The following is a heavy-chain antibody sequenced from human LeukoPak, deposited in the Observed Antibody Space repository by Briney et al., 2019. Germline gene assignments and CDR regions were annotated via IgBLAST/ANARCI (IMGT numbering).Heavy chain of an antibody. CDR3: VRDRGTYRPIDY. CDR2: TSWNSGSI. J-gene: IGHJ4*02. CDR1: GFTFDDYA. D-gene: IGHD1-26*01. V-gene: IGHV3-9*01. Sequence: PGGSLRLSCAASGFTFDDYAMHWVRQAPGKGLEWVSGTSWNSGSIGYADSVKGRFTISRDNAKNSLYLQMNSLRAEDTAIYYCVRDRGTYRPIDYWGQGTLVTVSS.